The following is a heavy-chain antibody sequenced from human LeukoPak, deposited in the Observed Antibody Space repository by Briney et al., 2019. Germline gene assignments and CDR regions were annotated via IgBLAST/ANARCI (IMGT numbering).Heavy chain of an antibody. CDR1: GFTFSGYS. V-gene: IGHV3-21*01. Sequence: GGSLRLSCAASGFTFSGYSMNWVRQAPGKGLEWVSSISSSSSYIYYADSVKGRFTISRDNAKNSLYLQMNSLRAEDTAVYYCARDLYRPPTIFGVVTNNYYYYGMDVWGQGTTVTVSS. CDR3: ARDLYRPPTIFGVVTNNYYYYGMDV. D-gene: IGHD3-3*01. CDR2: ISSSSSYI. J-gene: IGHJ6*02.